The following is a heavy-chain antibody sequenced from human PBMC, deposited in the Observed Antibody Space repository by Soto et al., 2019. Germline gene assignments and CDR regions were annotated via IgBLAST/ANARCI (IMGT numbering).Heavy chain of an antibody. CDR1: GFTFSNAW. D-gene: IGHD1-1*01. V-gene: IGHV3-15*07. CDR3: TADHGTSWNDY. Sequence: GGSLRLSCAASGFTFSNAWMNWVRQAPGKGLEWVARIKSTTDGGTTDYAAPVKGRFTISRDDSKNTLHLQMNSLKTADTAVYYCTADHGTSWNDYWGQGTLVTVSS. CDR2: IKSTTDGGTT. J-gene: IGHJ4*02.